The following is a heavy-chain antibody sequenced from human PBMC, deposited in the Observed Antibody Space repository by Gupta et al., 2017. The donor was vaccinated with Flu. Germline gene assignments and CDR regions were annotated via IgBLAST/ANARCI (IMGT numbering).Heavy chain of an antibody. V-gene: IGHV3-49*04. CDR1: GFTFGDYA. J-gene: IGHJ4*02. CDR2: IRSKAYGGTT. Sequence: EVQLVESGGGLVQPGRSLRLSCTASGFTFGDYAMSWVRQAPGKGLEWVGFIRSKAYGGTTEYAASVKGRFTISRDDSKSIAYLQMNSLKTEDTAVYYCTRFGVVLDYYDSSGYYFSDYWGQGTLVTVSS. CDR3: TRFGVVLDYYDSSGYYFSDY. D-gene: IGHD3-22*01.